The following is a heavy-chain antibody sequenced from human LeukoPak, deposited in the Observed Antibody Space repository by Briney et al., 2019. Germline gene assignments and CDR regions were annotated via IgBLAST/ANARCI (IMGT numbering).Heavy chain of an antibody. CDR2: INDSGST. V-gene: IGHV4-59*08. CDR1: GGSISSYY. D-gene: IGHD1-1*01. Sequence: KTSETLSLTCTVSGGSISSYYWSWIRQPPGKGLEWIGYINDSGSTNSNPSLKSRVTMSVDTSKNQFSLKLSPVTAADTAVYYCTRRGRNNWGEGNDYWGQGTLVTVSS. J-gene: IGHJ4*02. CDR3: TRRGRNNWGEGNDY.